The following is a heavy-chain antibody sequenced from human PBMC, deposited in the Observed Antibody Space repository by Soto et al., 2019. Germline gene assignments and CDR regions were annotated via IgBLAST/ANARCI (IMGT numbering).Heavy chain of an antibody. CDR3: TRDPPSGYSSMYS. CDR2: IRIKAYAGTT. CDR1: GFTFGDYA. V-gene: IGHV3-49*03. J-gene: IGHJ4*02. Sequence: EVQLVESGGGLVQPGRSLRLSCTASGFTFGDYAMSWFRQAPGKGLEWVGFIRIKAYAGTTEYAASVKGRFTISRDESKSIAYLQMNSPKTDDTAVYYCTRDPPSGYSSMYSWGQGTLVTVSS. D-gene: IGHD6-13*01.